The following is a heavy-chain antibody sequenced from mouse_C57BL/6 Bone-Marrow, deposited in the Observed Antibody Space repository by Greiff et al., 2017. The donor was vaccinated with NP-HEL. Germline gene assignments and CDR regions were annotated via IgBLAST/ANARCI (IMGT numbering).Heavy chain of an antibody. CDR3: AIYYYGSSPDYAMDY. D-gene: IGHD1-1*01. CDR2: IFPGSGST. V-gene: IGHV1-75*01. Sequence: QVHVKQSGPELVKPGASVKISCKASGYTFTDYYINWVKQRPGQGLEWIGWIFPGSGSTSYNEKFKGKATLTVDKSSSTAYMLLSSLTSEDSAVYYCAIYYYGSSPDYAMDYWGQGTSVTVSS. CDR1: GYTFTDYY. J-gene: IGHJ4*01.